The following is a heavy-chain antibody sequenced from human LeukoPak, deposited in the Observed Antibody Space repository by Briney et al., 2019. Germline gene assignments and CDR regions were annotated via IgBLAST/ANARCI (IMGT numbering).Heavy chain of an antibody. Sequence: GGSLSLSCAASGLTFSSYWMSWVRPAPRKGLEWVANINQEGSEKYYVDSAKGRFPISRDNAKNSLYLQVNSLRTEDTAVYLCASEMSQLGPYSYYYMDVWGKGTTVTVSS. D-gene: IGHD2-2*01. CDR3: ASEMSQLGPYSYYYMDV. J-gene: IGHJ6*03. V-gene: IGHV3-7*01. CDR1: GLTFSSYW. CDR2: INQEGSEK.